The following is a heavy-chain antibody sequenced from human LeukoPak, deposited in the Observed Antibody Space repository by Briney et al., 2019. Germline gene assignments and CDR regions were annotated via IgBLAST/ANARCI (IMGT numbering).Heavy chain of an antibody. D-gene: IGHD4-23*01. Sequence: SETLSLTCTVSGGSISSYYWSWIRQPPGKGLEWIGYIYCSGSTNYNPSLKSRVTISVDTSKNQFSLKLSSVTAADTAVYYCATFGNSGPYYFDYWGQGTLVTVSS. CDR2: IYCSGST. CDR1: GGSISSYY. V-gene: IGHV4-59*08. CDR3: ATFGNSGPYYFDY. J-gene: IGHJ4*02.